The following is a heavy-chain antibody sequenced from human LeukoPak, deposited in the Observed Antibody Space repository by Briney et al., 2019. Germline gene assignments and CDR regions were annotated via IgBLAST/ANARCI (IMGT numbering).Heavy chain of an antibody. J-gene: IGHJ6*03. V-gene: IGHV1-2*06. CDR1: GYTFSGSY. CDR2: INPNSGDT. Sequence: SSVKVSCKASGYTFSGSYIHWVRPAPGQGLEWMGRINPNSGDTNYAQKFQGRVTMTRDTSISTAYMELSSLTSDDKAVYFCARTAEHCNNGLCFTDYYMEVWGKGTTVTVSS. D-gene: IGHD2-8*01. CDR3: ARTAEHCNNGLCFTDYYMEV.